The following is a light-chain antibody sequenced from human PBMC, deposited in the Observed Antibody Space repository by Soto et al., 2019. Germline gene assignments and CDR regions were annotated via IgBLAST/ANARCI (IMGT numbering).Light chain of an antibody. Sequence: SVLTQPPSASGTPGQRVAISCTGSSSNIGAEYDVHWYQQLPGTAPKRLIYGDNNRPSGVPDRFSGSKSGTSASLAITGLQPEDEADYYCQSYDSSLTTFVFGTGTKVTVL. CDR2: GDN. J-gene: IGLJ1*01. V-gene: IGLV1-40*01. CDR3: QSYDSSLTTFV. CDR1: SSNIGAEYD.